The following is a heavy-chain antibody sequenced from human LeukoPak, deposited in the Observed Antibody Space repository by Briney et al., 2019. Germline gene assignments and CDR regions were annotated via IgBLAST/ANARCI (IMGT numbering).Heavy chain of an antibody. CDR3: ARLEGSTWPWYYSDY. V-gene: IGHV1-46*01. D-gene: IGHD6-13*01. Sequence: ASVKVSCKASGYTFTSYYIHWVRQAPGQGLEWMGMINPSGGSTNYAQKFQGTITMTRDTSTSTVYMELSSLRSEDTAIYYCARLEGSTWPWYYSDYWGQGTLVTVSS. CDR1: GYTFTSYY. J-gene: IGHJ4*02. CDR2: INPSGGST.